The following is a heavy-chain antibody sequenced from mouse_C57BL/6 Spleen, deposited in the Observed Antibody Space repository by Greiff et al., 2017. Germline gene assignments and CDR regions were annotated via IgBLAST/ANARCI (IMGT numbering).Heavy chain of an antibody. CDR2: INPSTGGT. J-gene: IGHJ3*01. Sequence: VQLKQSGPELVKPGASVKISCKASGYSFTGYYMNWVKQSPEKSLEWIGEINPSTGGTTYNQKFKAKATLTVDKSSSTAYMQLKSLTSEDSAVYYCARSGDYERKFAYWGQGTLVTVSA. V-gene: IGHV1-42*01. D-gene: IGHD2-4*01. CDR1: GYSFTGYY. CDR3: ARSGDYERKFAY.